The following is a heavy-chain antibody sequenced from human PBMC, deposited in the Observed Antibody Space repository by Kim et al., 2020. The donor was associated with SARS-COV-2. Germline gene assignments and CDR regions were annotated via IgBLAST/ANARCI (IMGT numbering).Heavy chain of an antibody. V-gene: IGHV3-21*01. D-gene: IGHD5-18*01. J-gene: IGHJ4*02. CDR3: ARVLYSYGPWDY. Sequence: YYADSGKGRFPISRDNAKNSLYLQMNSLRAEDTAVYYCARVLYSYGPWDYWGQGTLVTVSS.